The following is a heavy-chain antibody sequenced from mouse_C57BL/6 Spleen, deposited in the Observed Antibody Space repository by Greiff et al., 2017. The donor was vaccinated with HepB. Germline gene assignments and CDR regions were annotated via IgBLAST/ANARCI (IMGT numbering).Heavy chain of an antibody. V-gene: IGHV1-61*01. CDR1: GYTFTSYW. CDR2: IYPSDSET. Sequence: QVQLKQPGAELVRPGSSVTLSCKASGYTFTSYWMDWVKQRPGQGLEWIGNIYPSDSETHYNQKFKDKATLTVDKSSSPAYMQLSSLTSEDSAVYYCSRSRQDYWGQGTTLTVSS. D-gene: IGHD3-2*01. J-gene: IGHJ2*01. CDR3: SRSRQDY.